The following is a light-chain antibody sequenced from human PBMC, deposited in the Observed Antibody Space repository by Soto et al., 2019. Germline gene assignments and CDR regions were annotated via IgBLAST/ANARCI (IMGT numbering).Light chain of an antibody. CDR1: KNDIGVYDF. J-gene: IGLJ1*01. V-gene: IGLV2-8*01. Sequence: QSVLTRPPSASGSPRQSVTISCTGTKNDIGVYDFVSWYQHHPGKAPRLIIYEVVQRPSGVPDRFSGSKSGNTASLTVSGLQAADESDYFCKSYAGSNTYVFGSGTKVTVL. CDR2: EVV. CDR3: KSYAGSNTYV.